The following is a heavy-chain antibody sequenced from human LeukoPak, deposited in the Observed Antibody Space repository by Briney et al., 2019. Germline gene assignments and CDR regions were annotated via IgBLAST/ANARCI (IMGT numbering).Heavy chain of an antibody. CDR2: IKSKTDGGTT. D-gene: IGHD3-22*01. CDR1: GFTFSNAW. V-gene: IGHV3-15*01. CDR3: TTDYYDSSGYLDPYYFDY. Sequence: GGSLRLSCAASGFTFSNAWMSWVRQAPGKGLEWVGRIKSKTDGGTTDYAAPVKGRFTISRDDSKHTLYLQMNSLKTEDTAVYYCTTDYYDSSGYLDPYYFDYWGQGTLVTVSS. J-gene: IGHJ4*02.